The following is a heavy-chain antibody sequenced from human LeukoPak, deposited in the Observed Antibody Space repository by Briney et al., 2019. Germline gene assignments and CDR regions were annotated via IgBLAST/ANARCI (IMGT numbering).Heavy chain of an antibody. J-gene: IGHJ3*02. CDR3: AKDLLTILSFDI. Sequence: PGRSLRLSCAASGFTFRSYAMSWVRQAPGKGLEWVSAISGSGDSTYYADSVKGRFTISRDNSKNTLYLQMSSLRVEDTAVYYCAKDLLTILSFDIWGQGTMVTVSS. CDR1: GFTFRSYA. CDR2: ISGSGDST. V-gene: IGHV3-23*01. D-gene: IGHD3-9*01.